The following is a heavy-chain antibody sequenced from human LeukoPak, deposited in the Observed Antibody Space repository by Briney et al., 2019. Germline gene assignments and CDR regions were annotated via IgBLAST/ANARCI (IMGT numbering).Heavy chain of an antibody. CDR1: GGSISSYY. J-gene: IGHJ4*02. Sequence: SETLSLTCTVSGGSISSYYWSWIRQPPGKGLEWIGYIYYSGSTNYNPSLKSRVTISVAPSKNQFSLKLSSVTAADTAVYYCASGYSSSWLLDYWGQGTLVTVSS. D-gene: IGHD6-13*01. CDR3: ASGYSSSWLLDY. CDR2: IYYSGST. V-gene: IGHV4-59*01.